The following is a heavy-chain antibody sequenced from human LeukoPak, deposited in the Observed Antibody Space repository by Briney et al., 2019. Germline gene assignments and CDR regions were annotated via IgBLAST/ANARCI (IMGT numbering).Heavy chain of an antibody. V-gene: IGHV1-2*02. CDR1: GFTFTDHY. CDR2: IGPHSTFT. CDR3: VREGEGPLSKDFDY. J-gene: IGHJ4*02. Sequence: ASVKVSCKSSGFTFTDHYIHRMRQGPGQGLEWMGYIGPHSTFTSSPQEFQGRVTMTRDASMSTAYMELTRLTSDDTAVYYCVREGEGPLSKDFDYWGQGTLVTVSS. D-gene: IGHD2/OR15-2a*01.